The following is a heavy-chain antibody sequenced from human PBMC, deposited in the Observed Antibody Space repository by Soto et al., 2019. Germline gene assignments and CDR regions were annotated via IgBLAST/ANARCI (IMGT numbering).Heavy chain of an antibody. Sequence: GASVKVSCKASGYPCSDNQIHCLRLAPLQGLEWMGRINPKSDDTNYAQKFQGRVTMTRDTSIDTAYLELTGLTSDDTATYYCARKHSLDYIRWGLDPWGQGTLVTVSS. V-gene: IGHV1-2*02. CDR3: ARKHSLDYIRWGLDP. J-gene: IGHJ5*02. D-gene: IGHD4-4*01. CDR1: GYPCSDNQ. CDR2: INPKSDDT.